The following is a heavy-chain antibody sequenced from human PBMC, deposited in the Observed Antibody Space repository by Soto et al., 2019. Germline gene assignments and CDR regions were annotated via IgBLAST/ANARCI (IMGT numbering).Heavy chain of an antibody. J-gene: IGHJ4*02. V-gene: IGHV4-4*09. Sequence: SETLSLTCRVSGGPISNDYWTWIRQPPGKGLEWIGYIYKGGSTNYNPSLKSRVTISVDTSKNQFSLKLSSVTAADTAVYYCARRSSSWLHFDYWGQGTLVTVSS. CDR2: IYKGGST. CDR3: ARRSSSWLHFDY. D-gene: IGHD6-13*01. CDR1: GGPISNDY.